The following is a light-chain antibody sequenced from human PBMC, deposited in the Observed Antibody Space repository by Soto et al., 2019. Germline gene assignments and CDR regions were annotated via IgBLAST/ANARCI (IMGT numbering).Light chain of an antibody. CDR1: SSNIGTNT. Sequence: QSVLTQPPSASGTPGQGVTLSCSGSSSNIGTNTVNWYKQLPGTAPKLLIYSNDLRPSGVPDRFSGSKSGTSASLAISGLQSEDEADYYCEAWDDSRYGAVFGGGTKVTVL. CDR2: SND. CDR3: EAWDDSRYGAV. V-gene: IGLV1-44*01. J-gene: IGLJ2*01.